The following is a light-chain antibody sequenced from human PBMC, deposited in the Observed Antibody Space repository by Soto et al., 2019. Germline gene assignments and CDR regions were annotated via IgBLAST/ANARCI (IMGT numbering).Light chain of an antibody. Sequence: QSVLTQPASVSGSPGQSITISCTGTSSDIGDYDYVSWYQHLPGKAPKLLIFDVTHRPSGVSDRFSGSKSGNTASLTISGVRPEDEADYYCQSYDNSNQAVVFGGGTKLTVL. CDR1: SSDIGDYDY. CDR3: QSYDNSNQAVV. J-gene: IGLJ2*01. CDR2: DVT. V-gene: IGLV2-14*01.